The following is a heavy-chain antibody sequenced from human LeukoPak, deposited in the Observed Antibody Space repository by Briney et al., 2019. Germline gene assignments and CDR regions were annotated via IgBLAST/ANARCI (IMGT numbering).Heavy chain of an antibody. Sequence: ASETLSLTCAVYGGSFSGYYWSWIRQPPGKGLEWIGEINHSGSTNYNPSLKSRVTISVDTSKNQFSLKLSSVTAADTAVYYCARGVRYFDWLRARNYYYYMDVWGKGTTVTVSS. CDR2: INHSGST. CDR1: GGSFSGYY. V-gene: IGHV4-34*01. D-gene: IGHD3-9*01. CDR3: ARGVRYFDWLRARNYYYYMDV. J-gene: IGHJ6*03.